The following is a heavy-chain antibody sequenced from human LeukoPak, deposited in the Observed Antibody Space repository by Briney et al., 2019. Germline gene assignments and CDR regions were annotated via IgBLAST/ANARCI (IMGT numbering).Heavy chain of an antibody. Sequence: AASVKVSCKASGGTFSSYAISWVRQAPGQGLEWMGGIIPIFGTANYAQKFQGRVTITADKSTSTAYMELSSLRSEDTAVYYCAREGIYDRFDYWGQGTLVTVSS. D-gene: IGHD5/OR15-5a*01. CDR1: GGTFSSYA. V-gene: IGHV1-69*06. J-gene: IGHJ4*02. CDR2: IIPIFGTA. CDR3: AREGIYDRFDY.